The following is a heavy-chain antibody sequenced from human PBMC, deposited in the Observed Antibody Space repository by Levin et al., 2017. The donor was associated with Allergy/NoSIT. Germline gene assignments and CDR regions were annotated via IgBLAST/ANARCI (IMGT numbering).Heavy chain of an antibody. CDR2: INTSGGTT. CDR1: GFTFSSYA. V-gene: IGHV3-23*01. CDR3: ARTRSSYNWNYGRGWFDS. J-gene: IGHJ5*01. Sequence: GGSLRLSCAASGFTFSSYAMTWVRQAPGKWLEWVSGINTSGGTTHYADSVKGRFTISRDNSKNTVYLQMNSLRAEDTAVYYCARTRSSYNWNYGRGWFDSWGQGTLVTVSS. D-gene: IGHD1-7*01.